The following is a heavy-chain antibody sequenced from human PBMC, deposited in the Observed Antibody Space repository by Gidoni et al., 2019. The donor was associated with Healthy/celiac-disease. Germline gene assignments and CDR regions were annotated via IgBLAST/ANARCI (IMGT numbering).Heavy chain of an antibody. V-gene: IGHV3-23*01. Sequence: EVQLLECGGGMVQPGGSLRRSCAASGLTFSSDAMRWVRQAAGQGLEWVSAIVGSGGSNYYADSVKGRFTISRYNSKNTLYLQMNSRRAEDTAVYYCAKAPVTIAAAGISGFDYWGQGTLVTVSS. CDR1: GLTFSSDA. J-gene: IGHJ4*02. CDR3: AKAPVTIAAAGISGFDY. D-gene: IGHD6-13*01. CDR2: IVGSGGSN.